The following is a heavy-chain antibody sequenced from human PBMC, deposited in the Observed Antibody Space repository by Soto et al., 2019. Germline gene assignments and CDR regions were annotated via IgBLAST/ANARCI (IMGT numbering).Heavy chain of an antibody. D-gene: IGHD7-27*01. J-gene: IGHJ4*02. CDR2: IYNGGRT. CDR3: ARGPSGDKVDS. V-gene: IGHV4-30-4*01. Sequence: QVQLQESGPGLVKPSQTLSLTCTVSGGSISTVNYWWSWIRQSPDMGLEWIGHIYNGGRTYNNPSLRSRVTMSVDTSKNQLSLTLSSVSAADTAVYSCARGPSGDKVDSWGQGTLVTVSS. CDR1: GGSISTVNYW.